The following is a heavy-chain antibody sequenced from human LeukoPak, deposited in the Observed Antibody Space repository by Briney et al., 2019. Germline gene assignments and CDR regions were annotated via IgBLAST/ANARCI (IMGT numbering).Heavy chain of an antibody. V-gene: IGHV1-8*01. CDR1: GYTFTSYD. CDR2: MNPNSGNT. Sequence: APVKVSCKASGYTFTSYDINWVRQATGQGLEWMGWMNPNSGNTGYAQKFQGRVTMTRNTSISTAYMELSSLRSEDTAVYYCARGLRSFRVAGTRHYWGQGTLVTVSS. D-gene: IGHD6-19*01. J-gene: IGHJ4*02. CDR3: ARGLRSFRVAGTRHY.